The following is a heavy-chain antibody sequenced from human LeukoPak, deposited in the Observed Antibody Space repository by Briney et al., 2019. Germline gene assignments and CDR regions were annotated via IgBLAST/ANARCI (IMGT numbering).Heavy chain of an antibody. V-gene: IGHV3-30-3*01. CDR2: ISYDGSNK. CDR1: GFTFSSYA. Sequence: PGRSLRLSCAASGFTFSSYAMHWVRQAPGKGLEWVAVISYDGSNKYYADSVKGRFTISRDNSKNTLYLQMNSLRAEDTAVYYCARVEVSYDFWSGYQFDYWGQGTLVTVSS. D-gene: IGHD3-3*01. J-gene: IGHJ4*02. CDR3: ARVEVSYDFWSGYQFDY.